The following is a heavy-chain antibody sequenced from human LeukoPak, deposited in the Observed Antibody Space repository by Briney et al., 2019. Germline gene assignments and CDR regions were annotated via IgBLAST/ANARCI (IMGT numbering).Heavy chain of an antibody. CDR1: GGSISNSY. J-gene: IGHJ4*02. CDR3: ATGDSSGYYSGHY. V-gene: IGHV4-4*09. Sequence: SETLSLTCTVSGGSISNSYWTWIRQPPGKGLEWIGNVYSSGSTNYNPSLMSRITISVGTSKNQFSLKLSSVTAADTAVYYCATGDSSGYYSGHYWGQGTLVTVSS. D-gene: IGHD3-22*01. CDR2: VYSSGST.